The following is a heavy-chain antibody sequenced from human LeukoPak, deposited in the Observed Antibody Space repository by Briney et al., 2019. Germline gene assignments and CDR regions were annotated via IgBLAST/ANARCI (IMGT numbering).Heavy chain of an antibody. V-gene: IGHV1-69*05. J-gene: IGHJ4*02. Sequence: SSVKVSCKASGGTFSSYAISWVRQAPGQGLEWMGGIIPIFGTANYAQKFQGRVTITTDESTSTAYMELSSLRSKDTAVYYCARDHDILTGYLDYWGQGTLVTVSS. CDR3: ARDHDILTGYLDY. CDR2: IIPIFGTA. D-gene: IGHD3-9*01. CDR1: GGTFSSYA.